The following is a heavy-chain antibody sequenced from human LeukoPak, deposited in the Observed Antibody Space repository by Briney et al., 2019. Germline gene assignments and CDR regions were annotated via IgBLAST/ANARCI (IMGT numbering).Heavy chain of an antibody. CDR3: ARAMSTFGGVRNYFDS. D-gene: IGHD3-16*01. CDR1: GFTFTGHN. V-gene: IGHV3-48*04. J-gene: IGHJ4*02. CDR2: VSISSATI. Sequence: GGSLRLSCAASGFTFTGHNMNWVRQPPGKGLEWVSFVSISSATIYYADSVKGRFRISRDNAKSSLDLEMNSLRAEDTAVYYCARAMSTFGGVRNYFDSWGQGILVTVSS.